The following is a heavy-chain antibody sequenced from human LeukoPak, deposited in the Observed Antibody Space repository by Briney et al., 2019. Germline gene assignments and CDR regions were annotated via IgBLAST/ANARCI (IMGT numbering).Heavy chain of an antibody. J-gene: IGHJ4*02. V-gene: IGHV3-30*02. CDR1: GFTFSSYG. Sequence: GGSLRLSCAASGFTFSSYGMHWVRQAPGKGLEWVAFIRYDGSNKYYADSVKGRFTISRDNSKNTLYLQMNSLRAEDTAVYYCAAPGREDTMIVVDYFDYWGQGTLVTVSS. CDR2: IRYDGSNK. CDR3: AAPGREDTMIVVDYFDY. D-gene: IGHD3-22*01.